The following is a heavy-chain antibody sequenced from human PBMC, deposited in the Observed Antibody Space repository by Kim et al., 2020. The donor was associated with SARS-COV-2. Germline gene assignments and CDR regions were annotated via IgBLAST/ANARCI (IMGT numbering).Heavy chain of an antibody. D-gene: IGHD3-9*01. CDR3: ARRSPYYDLLTGYRFYMDV. CDR2: IYNSGRN. V-gene: IGHV4-59*08. J-gene: IGHJ6*03. CDR1: DGSISSYQ. Sequence: SETLSLTCYVSDGSISSYQWSWIRQPPGKGLEWVGYIYNSGRNNYNPSLKSRVTISVDTSKNQFSLTLNSMTAADTAMYYCARRSPYYDLLTGYRFYMDVWGRGTAVTVSS.